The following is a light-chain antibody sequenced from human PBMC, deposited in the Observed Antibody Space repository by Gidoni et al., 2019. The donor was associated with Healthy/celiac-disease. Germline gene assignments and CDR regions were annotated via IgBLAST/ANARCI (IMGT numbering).Light chain of an antibody. J-gene: IGKJ5*01. CDR2: DAS. V-gene: IGKV3-11*01. Sequence: EIVLTQSPATLSLSPGERATITCRASQSVSSYLAWYQQKHGQAPRLLIYDASNRATGIPARFSGSGSGTDFTLTISSLEPEDFAVYYCQQRSNWPPSITFGQGTRLEIK. CDR1: QSVSSY. CDR3: QQRSNWPPSIT.